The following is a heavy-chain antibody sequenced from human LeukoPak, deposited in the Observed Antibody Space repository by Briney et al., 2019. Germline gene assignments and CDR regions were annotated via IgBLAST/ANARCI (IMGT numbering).Heavy chain of an antibody. CDR3: AKIVGDYADHGWLDP. CDR1: GFTFSSYS. V-gene: IGHV3-21*01. Sequence: GGSLRLSCAASGFTFSSYSMNWVRQAPGKGLEWVSSISSSSSYIYYADSVKGRFTISRDNAKNSLYLQMNSLRAEDTAVYYCAKIVGDYADHGWLDPWGQGTQVTVSS. J-gene: IGHJ5*02. D-gene: IGHD4-17*01. CDR2: ISSSSSYI.